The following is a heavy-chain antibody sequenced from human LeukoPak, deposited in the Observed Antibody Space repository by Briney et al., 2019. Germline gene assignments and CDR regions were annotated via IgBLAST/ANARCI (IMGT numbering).Heavy chain of an antibody. CDR2: SRSKEKSQTT. J-gene: IGHJ6*02. CDR3: ALWSYYYYGLDV. D-gene: IGHD5-18*01. Sequence: PGGPLRPSGAASGFTFSDRDMDGVRQAPGKGLEWVGRSRSKEKSQTTEYAASVKGRFTISRDNSNNSVWLQMNSLKTEDTAVYYCALWSYYYYGLDVWGQGTTVTVSS. CDR1: GFTFSDRD. V-gene: IGHV3-72*01.